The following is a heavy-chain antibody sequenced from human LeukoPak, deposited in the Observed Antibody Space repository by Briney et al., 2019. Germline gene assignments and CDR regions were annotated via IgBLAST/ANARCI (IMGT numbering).Heavy chain of an antibody. V-gene: IGHV1-8*01. CDR1: GYTFTSYD. J-gene: IGHJ5*02. Sequence: ASVKISCKASGYTFTSYDINWVRPATGQGLEWMGWMNPNSGNTGYAQKFQGRVTITRNTSISTAYMELSSLRSEDTAVYYCARGDSSSWYFWFDPWGQGTLVTVSS. CDR3: ARGDSSSWYFWFDP. D-gene: IGHD6-13*01. CDR2: MNPNSGNT.